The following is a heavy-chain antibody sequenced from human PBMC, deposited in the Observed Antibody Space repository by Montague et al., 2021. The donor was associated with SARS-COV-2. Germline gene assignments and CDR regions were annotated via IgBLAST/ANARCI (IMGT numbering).Heavy chain of an antibody. J-gene: IGHJ5*02. CDR2: VTTSGTT. V-gene: IGHV4-4*07. CDR1: GGSITGFS. CDR3: ARTPTRPFSLDT. Sequence: SETLFLTCAVSGGSITGFSWSWVRLPAGKPLEWLGCVTTSGTTNHSPSLRSRVTISVDTSKNQFSLNLTSVTAADTAIYYCARTPTRPFSLDTWGQGTLVTVSS. D-gene: IGHD6-6*01.